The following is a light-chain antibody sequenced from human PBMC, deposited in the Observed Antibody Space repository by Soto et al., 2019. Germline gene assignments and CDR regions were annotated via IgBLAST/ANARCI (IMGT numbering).Light chain of an antibody. CDR1: SSDVGGYNY. CDR2: DVS. J-gene: IGLJ1*01. CDR3: SSYTSSSLYV. Sequence: QSALTQPASVSGSPGQSITISCTGTSSDVGGYNYVSWYQQHPGKAPKHMIYDVSNRPSGVSNRFSGSNSGNTGSLPISGLQAEYEADYYCSSYTSSSLYVFGTGTKLTVL. V-gene: IGLV2-14*01.